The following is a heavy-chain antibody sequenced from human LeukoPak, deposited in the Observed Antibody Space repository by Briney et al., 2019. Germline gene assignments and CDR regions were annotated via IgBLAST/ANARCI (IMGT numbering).Heavy chain of an antibody. CDR2: ISGSGGST. J-gene: IGHJ4*02. CDR1: GFTFSSYA. Sequence: GGSLRLSCAASGFTFSSYAMSWVRQAPGKGLEWVSAISGSGGSTYYADSVKGRFTISRDNSKNTLYLQMNSLRAEDTGVYYCAKGGEKRVYQYWGQGTLVTVSS. V-gene: IGHV3-23*01. CDR3: AKGGEKRVYQY. D-gene: IGHD6-13*01.